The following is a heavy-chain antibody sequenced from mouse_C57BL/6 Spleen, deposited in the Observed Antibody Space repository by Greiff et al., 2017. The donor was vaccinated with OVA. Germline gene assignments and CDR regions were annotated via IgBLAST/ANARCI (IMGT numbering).Heavy chain of an antibody. V-gene: IGHV1-64*01. Sequence: VQLQQPGAELVKPGASVKLSCKASGYTFTSYWMHWVKQRPGQGLEWIGMIHPNSGSTNYNEKFKSKATLTVDKSSSTAYMQLSSLTSEDSAVYYCAREGRWDCFDYWGQGTTLTVSS. CDR2: IHPNSGST. CDR3: AREGRWDCFDY. D-gene: IGHD3-3*01. J-gene: IGHJ2*01. CDR1: GYTFTSYW.